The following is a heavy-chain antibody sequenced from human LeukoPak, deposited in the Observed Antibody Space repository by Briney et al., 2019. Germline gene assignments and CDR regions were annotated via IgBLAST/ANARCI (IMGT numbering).Heavy chain of an antibody. V-gene: IGHV4-30-4*08. D-gene: IGHD3-10*01. J-gene: IGHJ4*02. CDR2: VYYRGTA. CDR3: ARIQGNGAYGWDYFDY. Sequence: SETLSLTCTVSGGSINNGDNYWSWIRQPPGKGLEWLGFVYYRGTAYYNSSLKSRLTISIDTSQNQFSLRLTSVTAADTAVYYCARIQGNGAYGWDYFDYWGRGTLVAVSS. CDR1: GGSINNGDNY.